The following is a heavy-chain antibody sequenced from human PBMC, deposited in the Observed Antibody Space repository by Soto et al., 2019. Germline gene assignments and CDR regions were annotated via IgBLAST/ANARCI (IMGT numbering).Heavy chain of an antibody. CDR2: INPSGGST. V-gene: IGHV1-46*01. Sequence: QVQLVQSGAEVKKPGASVKVSCKASGYTFTSYYMHWVRQAPGQGLEWMGIINPSGGSTSYAQKFQGRVTMTRDTSTSTVYMELSSLRSEDTAVYYCARDPGVGGAAATNWFDPWGLGTLVTVSS. J-gene: IGHJ5*02. CDR1: GYTFTSYY. CDR3: ARDPGVGGAAATNWFDP. D-gene: IGHD6-13*01.